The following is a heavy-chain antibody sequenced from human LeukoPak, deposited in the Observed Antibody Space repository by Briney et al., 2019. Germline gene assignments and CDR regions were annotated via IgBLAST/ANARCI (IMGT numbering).Heavy chain of an antibody. CDR2: ISGSGGRT. CDR3: AKVRTYSSWSGDYFDY. V-gene: IGHV3-23*01. Sequence: GGSLRLSCAASGFTFSSYAMSWVRQAPGKGVEWVSAISGSGGRTYYADSVKGGFTISRENNKKTLYMQKNRLRAEDTAVYYCAKVRTYSSWSGDYFDYWGQGTLVTVS. CDR1: GFTFSSYA. J-gene: IGHJ4*02. D-gene: IGHD6-6*01.